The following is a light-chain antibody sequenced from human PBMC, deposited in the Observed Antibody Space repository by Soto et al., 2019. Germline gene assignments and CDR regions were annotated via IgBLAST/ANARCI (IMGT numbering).Light chain of an antibody. J-gene: IGKJ1*01. Sequence: DIQMTQSPSSLSAFVGDRVTITCRASQSISNYLNWYQQKPGKAPKLLIYAASSLQSGVPSRFSGSGSGTDFTLTISSLQPADFATYYCQQSYSTPPTFGQGTKVEI. V-gene: IGKV1-39*01. CDR3: QQSYSTPPT. CDR1: QSISNY. CDR2: AAS.